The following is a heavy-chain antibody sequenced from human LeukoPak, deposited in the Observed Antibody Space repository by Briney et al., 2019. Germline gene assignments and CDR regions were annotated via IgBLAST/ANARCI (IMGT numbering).Heavy chain of an antibody. Sequence: ASVKVSCKVSGYTLTELSMHWVRQAPGKGLEWMGGFDPEDGKTIYAQKFQGRVTMTEDTSTDTAYMELSSLRSEDTAVYYCATVRHCSSTSCYRFPYGMDVWGQGTTVTVSS. V-gene: IGHV1-24*01. CDR1: GYTLTELS. J-gene: IGHJ6*02. CDR3: ATVRHCSSTSCYRFPYGMDV. CDR2: FDPEDGKT. D-gene: IGHD2-2*02.